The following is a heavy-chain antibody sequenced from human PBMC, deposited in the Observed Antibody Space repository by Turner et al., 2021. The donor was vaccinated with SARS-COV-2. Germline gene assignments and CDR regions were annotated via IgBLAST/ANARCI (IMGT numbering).Heavy chain of an antibody. Sequence: EVQLVESGGGVAKPGGSLRLSCAASGFTFSSYIMNWVRQAPGRGLELVSSISSSNSYIYYADSVKSRFTISRDNANISLYLQRDSLRAEDTAVYYGAPDCSSTSCRDYWGQGTLVTVSS. CDR2: ISSSNSYI. V-gene: IGHV3-21*01. J-gene: IGHJ4*02. CDR1: GFTFSSYI. D-gene: IGHD2-2*01. CDR3: APDCSSTSCRDY.